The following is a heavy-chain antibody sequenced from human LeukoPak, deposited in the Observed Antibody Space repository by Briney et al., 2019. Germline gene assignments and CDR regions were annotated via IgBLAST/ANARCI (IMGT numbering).Heavy chain of an antibody. CDR1: GFTFSDYY. D-gene: IGHD3-10*01. CDR2: ISSSGSSK. CDR3: ARKGGSGSYYTPPNELDY. Sequence: GGSLRLSCAASGFTFSDYYMSWIRQAPGKGLEWVSCISSSGSSKYYADSVKGRFTISRDNAKNSLYLQMNSLRAEDTAVYYCARKGGSGSYYTPPNELDYWGQGTLVTVSS. V-gene: IGHV3-11*04. J-gene: IGHJ4*02.